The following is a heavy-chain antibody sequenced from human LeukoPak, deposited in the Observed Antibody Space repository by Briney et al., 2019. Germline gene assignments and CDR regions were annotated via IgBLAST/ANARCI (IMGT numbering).Heavy chain of an antibody. Sequence: GGSLRLSCKASGFTFSSYWMSWVRQAPGKGLEWVANIKPDGSEKYYVDSVKGRFTISRDNAKNSLYLQMNSLRAEDTAVYYCARDNANKVGQLAENYYYYYMDVWGKGTTVTVSS. CDR2: IKPDGSEK. CDR3: ARDNANKVGQLAENYYYYYMDV. V-gene: IGHV3-7*01. J-gene: IGHJ6*03. D-gene: IGHD6-6*01. CDR1: GFTFSSYW.